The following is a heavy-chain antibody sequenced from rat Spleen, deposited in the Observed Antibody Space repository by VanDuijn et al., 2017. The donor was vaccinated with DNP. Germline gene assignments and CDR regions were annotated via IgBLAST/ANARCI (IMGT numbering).Heavy chain of an antibody. CDR3: ATGVYGGYEDWFAN. D-gene: IGHD1-11*01. Sequence: EVQLVESGGGLVQPGRSLKVSCAASGFTFSDYNMAWVRQAPKKGLEWVATITSGGGTTYYPDSVKGRFTISRDNAKNTLSLQMNSLRPEDTATYYCATGVYGGYEDWFANWGQGTQVTVSS. V-gene: IGHV5-7*01. CDR1: GFTFSDYN. J-gene: IGHJ3*01. CDR2: ITSGGGTT.